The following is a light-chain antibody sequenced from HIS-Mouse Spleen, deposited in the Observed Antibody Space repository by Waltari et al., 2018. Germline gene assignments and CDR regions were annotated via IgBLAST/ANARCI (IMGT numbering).Light chain of an antibody. V-gene: IGLV2-14*03. CDR2: DVS. CDR1: SSDVGGYHY. CDR3: SSYTSSSTYV. Sequence: QSALTQPASVSGSPGQSITISCTGTSSDVGGYHYVSWYQQHPGKAPKLMVYDVSNRTSGVSNRFSCAKSGNTASLTISGLQAEDEADYYCSSYTSSSTYVFGTGTKVAVL. J-gene: IGLJ1*01.